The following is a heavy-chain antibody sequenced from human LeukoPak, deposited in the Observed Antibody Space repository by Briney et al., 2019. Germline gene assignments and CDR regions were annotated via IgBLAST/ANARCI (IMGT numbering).Heavy chain of an antibody. CDR2: IYYSGST. D-gene: IGHD5-24*01. J-gene: IGHJ4*02. CDR3: ARHRQEMATITPIDFFDY. CDR1: GGSISSSSYY. Sequence: PSETLSLTCTVSGGSISSSSYYWGWTRQPPGKGLEWIGSIYYSGSTYYNPSLKSRVTISVDTSKNQFSLKLSSVTAADTAVYYCARHRQEMATITPIDFFDYWGQGTLVTVSS. V-gene: IGHV4-39*01.